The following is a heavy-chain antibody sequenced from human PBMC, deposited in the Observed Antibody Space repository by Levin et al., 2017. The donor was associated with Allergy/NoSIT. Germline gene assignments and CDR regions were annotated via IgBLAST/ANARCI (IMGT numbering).Heavy chain of an antibody. J-gene: IGHJ4*02. V-gene: IGHV3-30-3*01. Sequence: GESLKIFCAASGFTFSNYAMHWVRQAPGKGLEWVGVISDDGSSEFYIDSVKGRFTISRDNSKNRLYLQMDSLRAEDTALYYCVREIAEEGTWGQGTLVIVSS. D-gene: IGHD1-1*01. CDR3: VREIAEEGT. CDR2: ISDDGSSE. CDR1: GFTFSNYA.